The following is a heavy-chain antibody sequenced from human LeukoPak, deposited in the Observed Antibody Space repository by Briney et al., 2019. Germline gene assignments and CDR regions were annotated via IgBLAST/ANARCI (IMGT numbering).Heavy chain of an antibody. V-gene: IGHV1-69*06. CDR3: AMGVGAPEDLAVAADFDY. Sequence: ASVKVSCTASGGTFSSYVINWVRQARGQGLEWMGGIIQIFGTANYAQKFQGRVTITAHKSTSTAYMELSSLRSEDTAVYYCAMGVGAPEDLAVAADFDYWGQGTLVTVSS. J-gene: IGHJ4*02. CDR1: GGTFSSYV. D-gene: IGHD6-19*01. CDR2: IIQIFGTA.